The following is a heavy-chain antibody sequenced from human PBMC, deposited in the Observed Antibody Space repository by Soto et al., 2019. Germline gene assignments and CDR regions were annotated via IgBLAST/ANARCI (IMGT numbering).Heavy chain of an antibody. J-gene: IGHJ4*02. CDR2: IKSKTDGGTT. Sequence: LRLSCAASGFTFSNAWMSWVRQAPGKGLEWVGRIKSKTDGGTTDYAAPVKGRFTISRDDSKNTLYLQMDSLKTEDTAVYYCTTRNYDILTGYYFWGQGTLVTVSS. CDR1: GFTFSNAW. V-gene: IGHV3-15*01. CDR3: TTRNYDILTGYYF. D-gene: IGHD3-9*01.